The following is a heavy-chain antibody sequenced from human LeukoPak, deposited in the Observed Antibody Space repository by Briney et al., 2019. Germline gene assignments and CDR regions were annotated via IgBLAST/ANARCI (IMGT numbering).Heavy chain of an antibody. V-gene: IGHV1-2*02. CDR1: GYTFTGYY. J-gene: IGHJ5*02. CDR3: ARARGDIVVVPAAIWFDP. Sequence: ASVKVSCKASGYTFTGYYMHWVRQAPRQGLEWMGWIKPNNGGTNYAQKFQGTVTMTRDTSISTAYMELSRLRSDDTAVYYCARARGDIVVVPAAIWFDPWGQGTLVTVSS. D-gene: IGHD2-2*01. CDR2: IKPNNGGT.